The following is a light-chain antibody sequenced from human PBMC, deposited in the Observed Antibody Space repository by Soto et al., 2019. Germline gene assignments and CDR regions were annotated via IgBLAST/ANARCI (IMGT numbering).Light chain of an antibody. CDR1: QSISTY. CDR3: QQSYSALGT. CDR2: AAS. V-gene: IGKV1-39*01. Sequence: DLQMTQAPSSLSASVGDRVTITCRASQSISTYLNWYQQKPGKAPNLLIYAASRLQSGVPSRFSGSGSGTDFALTISSLQPEDFATYYCQQSYSALGTFGQGTKVEIE. J-gene: IGKJ1*01.